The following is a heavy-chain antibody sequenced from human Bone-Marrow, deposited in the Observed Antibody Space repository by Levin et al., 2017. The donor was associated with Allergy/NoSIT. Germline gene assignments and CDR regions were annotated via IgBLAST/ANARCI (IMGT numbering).Heavy chain of an antibody. CDR3: ARGVATIEFDY. CDR1: GASISSYY. CDR2: ISYSGST. V-gene: IGHV4-59*03. J-gene: IGHJ4*01. Sequence: SETLSLTCSVSGASISSYYWSWIRQPPGKRLEWIGYISYSGSTDYNPTLKSRVTISIDTPMKQFSLKVTSMTAADTAVYFCARGVATIEFDYWGPGIQVTVSS. D-gene: IGHD5-12*01.